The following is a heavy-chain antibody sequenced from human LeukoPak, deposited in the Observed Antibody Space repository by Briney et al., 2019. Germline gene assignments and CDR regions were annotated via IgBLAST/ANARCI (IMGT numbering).Heavy chain of an antibody. Sequence: GGSLRLSCAASGFTFSDSAMDWVRQAPGKGLEWVSYISSSGSTTYYADSVKGRFTISRDNAKSSLYLPVNSLRAEDTAVYYCARGTGCDYWGQGTLVTVSS. CDR2: ISSSGSTT. V-gene: IGHV3-48*03. CDR1: GFTFSDSA. J-gene: IGHJ4*02. CDR3: ARGTGCDY. D-gene: IGHD2-8*02.